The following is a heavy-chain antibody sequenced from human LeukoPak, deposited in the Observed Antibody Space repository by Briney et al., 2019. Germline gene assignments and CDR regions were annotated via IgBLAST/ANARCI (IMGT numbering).Heavy chain of an antibody. V-gene: IGHV3-7*01. J-gene: IGHJ5*02. CDR2: IKQDGSEK. CDR3: SSWFDP. Sequence: GGSLRLSCAAAGFTFSSYWMSWVRQAPGRGLEWVANIKQDGSEKYYVDSVKGRFTISRDNAKNSLYLQMNSLRAEDTAAYYCSSWFDPWGQGTLVTVSS. CDR1: GFTFSSYW.